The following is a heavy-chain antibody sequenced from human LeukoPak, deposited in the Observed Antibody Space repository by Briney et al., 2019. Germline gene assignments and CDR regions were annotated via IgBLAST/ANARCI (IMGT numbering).Heavy chain of an antibody. CDR2: VYSSGSV. CDR3: AGGATVVTLDY. J-gene: IGHJ4*02. V-gene: IGHV3-66*02. CDR1: RFTVSRNY. Sequence: GGSLRLSCAASRFTVSRNYMSWVRQAPGKGLEWVSVVYSSGSVSHADSVKGRFTISRDSSKNTVSLQLNSLRLEDTAVYYCAGGATVVTLDYWGQGNLVTVSS. D-gene: IGHD4-23*01.